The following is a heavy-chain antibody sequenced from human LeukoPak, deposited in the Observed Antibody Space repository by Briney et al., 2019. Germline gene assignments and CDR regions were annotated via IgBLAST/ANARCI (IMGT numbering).Heavy chain of an antibody. CDR1: GYTFTGYY. V-gene: IGHV1-2*02. CDR2: INPNSGGT. J-gene: IGHJ4*02. D-gene: IGHD3-3*01. CDR3: ARGSDDFWSGYSPSY. Sequence: VASVKVSCKASGYTFTGYYMHWVRQAPGQGLEWMGWINPNSGGTNYAQTFQGRVTMTRDTSISTAYMELSRLRSDDTAVYYCARGSDDFWSGYSPSYWGQGTLVTVSS.